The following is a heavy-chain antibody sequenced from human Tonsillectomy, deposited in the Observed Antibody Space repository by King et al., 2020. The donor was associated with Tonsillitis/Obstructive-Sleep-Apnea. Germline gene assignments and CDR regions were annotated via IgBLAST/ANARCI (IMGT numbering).Heavy chain of an antibody. Sequence: VQLVESGAEVKKPGESLKISCKGSGYTFVNYWIGWVRQMPGKGLEWMGIIYPGDSDTTYSPSFQGQVTISADKSISTAYLLWSSLKASDTGMYYCARRVGYYSMDVWGKGTTVTVSS. V-gene: IGHV5-51*01. CDR3: ARRVGYYSMDV. CDR1: GYTFVNYW. J-gene: IGHJ6*03. CDR2: IYPGDSDT. D-gene: IGHD1-26*01.